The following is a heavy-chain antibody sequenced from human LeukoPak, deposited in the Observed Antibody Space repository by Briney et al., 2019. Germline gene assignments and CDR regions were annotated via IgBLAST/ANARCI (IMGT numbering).Heavy chain of an antibody. CDR1: GGSISSSY. CDR2: IYTSGST. Sequence: SETLSLTCTVSGGSISSSYWSWIRQPAGKGLEWVGRIYTSGSTNYNPSLESRVTMSVDTSKNQFSLKLSSVTAADTAVYYCARATPILGYCSSTSCYTDYWGQGTLVTVSS. CDR3: ARATPILGYCSSTSCYTDY. V-gene: IGHV4-4*07. D-gene: IGHD2-2*02. J-gene: IGHJ4*02.